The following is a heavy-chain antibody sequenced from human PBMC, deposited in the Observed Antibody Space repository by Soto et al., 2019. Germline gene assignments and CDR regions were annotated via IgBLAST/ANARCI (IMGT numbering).Heavy chain of an antibody. CDR2: IYYSGST. D-gene: IGHD6-13*01. J-gene: IGHJ4*02. CDR1: GGSISSSSYY. V-gene: IGHV4-39*01. CDR3: ARRSARSSSWTDY. Sequence: QLQLQESGPGLVKPSETLSLTCTVSGGSISSSSYYWGWIRRPPGKGLEWIGSIYYSGSTYYNPSLKSRVTISVDTSKNQFSLKLSSVTAADTAVYYCARRSARSSSWTDYWGQGTLVTVSS.